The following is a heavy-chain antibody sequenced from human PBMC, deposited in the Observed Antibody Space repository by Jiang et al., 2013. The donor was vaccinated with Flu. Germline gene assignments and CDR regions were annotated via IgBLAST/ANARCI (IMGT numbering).Heavy chain of an antibody. Sequence: KSRVTISVDTSKNQFSLKLSSVTAADTAVYYCARERDQPLEFYGDYVGGILVWGQGTLVTVSS. J-gene: IGHJ4*02. CDR3: ARERDQPLEFYGDYVGGILV. V-gene: IGHV4-39*07. D-gene: IGHD4-17*01.